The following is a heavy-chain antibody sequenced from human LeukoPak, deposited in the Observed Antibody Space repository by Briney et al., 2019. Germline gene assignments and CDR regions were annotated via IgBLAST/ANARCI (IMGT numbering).Heavy chain of an antibody. D-gene: IGHD2-2*01. CDR1: GGTFSSYA. Sequence: GASVKVSCKASGGTFSSYAISWVRQAPGQGLEWMGGIIPIFGTANYAQKFQGRVTITADESTSTAYMELSSLRSEDTAVYYCARVFREHKYCSSTSCYGANYYYYYMDVWGKGTTVTVSS. V-gene: IGHV1-69*13. J-gene: IGHJ6*03. CDR2: IIPIFGTA. CDR3: ARVFREHKYCSSTSCYGANYYYYYMDV.